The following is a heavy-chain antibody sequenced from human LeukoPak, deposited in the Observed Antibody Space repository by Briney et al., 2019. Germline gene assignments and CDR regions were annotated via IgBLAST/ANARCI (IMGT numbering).Heavy chain of an antibody. D-gene: IGHD6-19*01. CDR2: IYYSGST. V-gene: IGHV4-59*08. CDR1: GGSISNYY. CDR3: ARRLDSSGWVNY. J-gene: IGHJ4*02. Sequence: SETLSLTCNVSGGSISNYYWSWIRQPPGKGLEWIGYIYYSGSTNYNPSLKSRVTISIDTSKNQFSLKLSSVTAADTAVYYCARRLDSSGWVNYWGQGTLVTVSS.